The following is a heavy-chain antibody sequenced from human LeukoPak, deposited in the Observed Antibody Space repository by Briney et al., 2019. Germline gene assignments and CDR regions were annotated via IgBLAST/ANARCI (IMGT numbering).Heavy chain of an antibody. CDR1: GYSISSGYY. CDR3: ARGLYDSSGYYSDY. V-gene: IGHV4-38-2*02. D-gene: IGHD3-22*01. CDR2: IYHSGST. J-gene: IGHJ4*02. Sequence: PSETLSLTCTVSGYSISSGYYWGWIRQPPGKGLEWIGSIYHSGSTYYNPSLKSRVTISVDTSKNQFSLKLSSVTAADTAVYYCARGLYDSSGYYSDYWGQGTLVTVSS.